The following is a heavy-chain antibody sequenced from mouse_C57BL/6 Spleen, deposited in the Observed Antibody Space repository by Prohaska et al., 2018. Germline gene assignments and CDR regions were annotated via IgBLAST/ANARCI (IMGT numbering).Heavy chain of an antibody. CDR3: ARRALLGYYAMGY. D-gene: IGHD2-10*01. V-gene: IGHV1-81*01. CDR1: TSYG. J-gene: IGHJ4*01. CDR2: IYPRSGNT. Sequence: TSYGISWVKQRTGQGLGWIGEIYPRSGNTYYNEKFKGKATLTADKSSSTAYMELRSLTSEDSAVYFCARRALLGYYAMGYWGQGTSVTVSS.